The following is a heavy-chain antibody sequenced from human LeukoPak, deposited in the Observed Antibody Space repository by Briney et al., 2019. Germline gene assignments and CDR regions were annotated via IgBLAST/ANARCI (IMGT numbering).Heavy chain of an antibody. CDR3: ARGSGSYGF. CDR2: FYYGGNT. Sequence: PSETLSLTCTVSGGSIRSYYRGWIRQPPGKGLEWIGYFYYGGNTNYNPSLKSRVTISVDTSKNRFSLKLNSVTAADTAVYYCARGSGSYGFWGQGTLVTVSS. V-gene: IGHV4-59*01. D-gene: IGHD1-26*01. CDR1: GGSIRSYY. J-gene: IGHJ4*02.